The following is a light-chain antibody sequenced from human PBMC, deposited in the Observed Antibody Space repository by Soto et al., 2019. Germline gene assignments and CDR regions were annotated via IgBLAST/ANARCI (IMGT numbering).Light chain of an antibody. CDR2: LGD. V-gene: IGLV1-47*02. CDR3: AAWDDNLNAYV. J-gene: IGLJ7*01. Sequence: QSVLPQPPSASSTPGQTVTISCSGSTSNIGTFYVYWYQHLPGTAPKLLIYLGDQRASGVSDRFSGSKSGTSASLAINGLRSDDEADYYCAAWDDNLNAYVFGSGTQLTVL. CDR1: TSNIGTFY.